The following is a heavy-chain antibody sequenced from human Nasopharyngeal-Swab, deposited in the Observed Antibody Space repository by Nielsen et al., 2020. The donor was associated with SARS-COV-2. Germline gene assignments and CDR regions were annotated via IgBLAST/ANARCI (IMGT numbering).Heavy chain of an antibody. D-gene: IGHD3-3*02. Sequence: ALRLSCAASGFTFTNFGMHWVRQAPGKGLQWVAFISYEGSKRYYTDSVKGRFTISRDHSKNTVYLQMNSLRTEDTAVYFCAKQGGVFHFRSSFYPDYWGQGSLVTVS. V-gene: IGHV3-30*18. CDR1: GFTFTNFG. J-gene: IGHJ4*02. CDR3: AKQGGVFHFRSSFYPDY. CDR2: ISYEGSKR.